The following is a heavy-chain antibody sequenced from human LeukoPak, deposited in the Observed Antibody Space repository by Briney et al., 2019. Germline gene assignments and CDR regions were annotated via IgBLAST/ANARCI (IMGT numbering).Heavy chain of an antibody. CDR2: INPNSGGT. V-gene: IGHV1-2*02. CDR1: GYTFTGYY. D-gene: IGHD3-22*01. J-gene: IGHJ4*02. CDR3: ARAPPPPLGSGYPHYFDY. Sequence: ASVKVSCKASGYTFTGYYMHWVRQAPGQGLEWMGWINPNSGGTNYAQKFQGRVTMTRDTSISTAYMELSRLRSEDMAVYYCARAPPPPLGSGYPHYFDYWGQGTLVTVSS.